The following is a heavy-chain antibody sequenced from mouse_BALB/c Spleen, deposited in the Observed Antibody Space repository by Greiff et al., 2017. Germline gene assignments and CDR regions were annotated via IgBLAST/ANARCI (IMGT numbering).Heavy chain of an antibody. D-gene: IGHD1-2*01. V-gene: IGHV5-6-3*01. CDR1: GFTFSSYG. CDR3: ARDAAATLFDY. J-gene: IGHJ2*01. CDR2: INSNGGST. Sequence: EVMLVESGGGLVQPGGSLKLSCAASGFTFSSYGMSWVRQTPDKRLELVATINSNGGSTYYPASVKGRFTISRDNAKNTLYLQMSSLKSEDTAMYYCARDAAATLFDYWGQGTTLTVSS.